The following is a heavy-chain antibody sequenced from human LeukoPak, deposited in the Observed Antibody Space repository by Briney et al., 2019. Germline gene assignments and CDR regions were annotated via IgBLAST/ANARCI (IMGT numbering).Heavy chain of an antibody. CDR2: IYYSGST. CDR3: ARGLRYCSSTSCYARNYYYYGMDV. Sequence: SETLSLTCTVSGGSISSSSYYWGWVRQPPGKGLEWIGSIYYSGSTYYNPSLKSRVTISVDTSKNQFSLKLSSVTAADTAVYYCARGLRYCSSTSCYARNYYYYGMDVWGQGTTVTVSS. V-gene: IGHV4-39*01. J-gene: IGHJ6*02. CDR1: GGSISSSSYY. D-gene: IGHD2-2*01.